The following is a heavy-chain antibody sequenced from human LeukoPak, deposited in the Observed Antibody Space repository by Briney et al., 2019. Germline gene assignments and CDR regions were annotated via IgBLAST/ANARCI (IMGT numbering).Heavy chain of an antibody. CDR1: GYSISSGYY. CDR2: IYHSGST. J-gene: IGHJ4*02. V-gene: IGHV4-38-2*02. D-gene: IGHD1-26*01. CDR3: ARESGSYQTYTYFDY. Sequence: SETLSLTCTVSGYSISSGYYWGWIRQPPGKGLEWIGSIYHSGSTYYNPSLKSRVTISVDTSKNQFSLKLSSVTAADTAVYYCARESGSYQTYTYFDYWGQGTLVTVSS.